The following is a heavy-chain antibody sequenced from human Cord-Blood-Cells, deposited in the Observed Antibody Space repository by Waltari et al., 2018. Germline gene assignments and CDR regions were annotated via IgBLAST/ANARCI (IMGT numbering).Heavy chain of an antibody. D-gene: IGHD3-3*01. CDR1: GFTFSSYW. J-gene: IGHJ6*02. CDR3: AATRHYDFWSGHRYYYYGMDV. V-gene: IGHV3-7*01. CDR2: IKQDGSEK. Sequence: EVQLVESGGGLVQPGGSLRLSCAASGFTFSSYWMSWVRQAPGKGLEWVANIKQDGSEKYYVDSVKGRFTIARDNAKNALYLQMNSLRAEDTAVYYCAATRHYDFWSGHRYYYYGMDVWGQGTTVTVSS.